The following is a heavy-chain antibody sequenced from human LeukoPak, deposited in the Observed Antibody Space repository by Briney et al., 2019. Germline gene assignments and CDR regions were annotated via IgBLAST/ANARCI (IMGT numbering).Heavy chain of an antibody. CDR2: ISYDGSNK. J-gene: IGHJ4*02. V-gene: IGHV3-30*18. D-gene: IGHD6-13*01. CDR3: AKDLPIAAAGIDY. Sequence: GRSLRLSCAASGFTFSSYGMHWVRQAPGKGLEWVAVISYDGSNKYYADSVKGRFTISRDNSKNTLYLQMNSLRAEDTAVYYCAKDLPIAAAGIDYWGQGTLVTVSS. CDR1: GFTFSSYG.